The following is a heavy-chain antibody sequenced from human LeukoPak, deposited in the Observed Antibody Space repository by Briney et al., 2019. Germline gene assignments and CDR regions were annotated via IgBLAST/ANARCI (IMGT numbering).Heavy chain of an antibody. CDR3: ARASVYYYDSSGYEDY. CDR1: GFTFGSYA. CDR2: ISGNSEYT. D-gene: IGHD3-22*01. J-gene: IGHJ4*02. V-gene: IGHV3-23*01. Sequence: GGSLRLSCAASGFTFGSYAMSWVRQAPGKGLEWVSAISGNSEYTYYADSVKGRFTISRDNSKRTLFLQMNSLRAEDTAVYYCARASVYYYDSSGYEDYWGQGTLVTVSS.